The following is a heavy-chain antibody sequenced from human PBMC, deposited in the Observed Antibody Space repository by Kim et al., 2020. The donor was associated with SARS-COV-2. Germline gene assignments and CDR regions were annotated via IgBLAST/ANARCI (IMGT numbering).Heavy chain of an antibody. D-gene: IGHD6-19*01. V-gene: IGHV4-39*01. CDR3: AGHQGYSSGWYFAFYYYYMDV. CDR2: SSYISNT. CDR1: GCSLRRSSSY. Sequence: SETLSLTCTVSGCSLRRSSSYWGWIRHPPGTGLEWIGTSSYISNTYYNPSLNSRVTISVDTSKNQFSLKLGSVTAAATAVYSCAGHQGYSSGWYFAFYYYYMDVWGKGTTVTVSS. J-gene: IGHJ6*03.